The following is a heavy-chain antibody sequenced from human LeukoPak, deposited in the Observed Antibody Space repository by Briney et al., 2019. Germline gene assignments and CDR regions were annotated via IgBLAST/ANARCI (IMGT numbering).Heavy chain of an antibody. CDR1: GLTFTTAA. V-gene: IGHV3-23*01. Sequence: PGGSLRLSCAVSGLTFTTAAMSWVRQAPGKGLEWVSAMSGDAYNIFYADSVKGRFTISRDNSKSTLYLQMNSLRVEDTAVYYCANLSIYAALRPLEYWGQGTLVTVSS. CDR2: MSGDAYNI. D-gene: IGHD3-16*01. J-gene: IGHJ4*02. CDR3: ANLSIYAALRPLEY.